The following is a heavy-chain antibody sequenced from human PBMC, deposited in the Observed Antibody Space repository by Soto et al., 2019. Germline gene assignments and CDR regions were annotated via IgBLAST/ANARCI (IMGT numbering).Heavy chain of an antibody. V-gene: IGHV1-18*04. CDR2: ISAYNGDT. CDR1: GYTFTNYG. D-gene: IGHD3-16*01. J-gene: IGHJ4*02. Sequence: QVQLVQSGGEVKKPGASVKVSCKTSGYTFTNYGITWVRQAPGQGLKWMGWISAYNGDTNYAQKFQGRVIMTTDTSSTTAYMELRSLRSDDTAVYYCARGPAGGLRGGLSYWGQGTLVTVSS. CDR3: ARGPAGGLRGGLSY.